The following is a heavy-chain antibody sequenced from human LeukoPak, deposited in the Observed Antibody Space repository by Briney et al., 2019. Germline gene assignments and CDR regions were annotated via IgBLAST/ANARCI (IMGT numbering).Heavy chain of an antibody. V-gene: IGHV3-23*01. Sequence: GGSLRLSCAASGFIFSNYGMNWVRQAPGKGLEWVAAISASGSATSYADSVRGRFTISRDNSKNILYLQMKNLRVEHTAVYYCAKHIVAGISYYFEHWGQGIPVTVSS. J-gene: IGHJ4*02. CDR3: AKHIVAGISYYFEH. CDR2: ISASGSAT. CDR1: GFIFSNYG. D-gene: IGHD6-19*01.